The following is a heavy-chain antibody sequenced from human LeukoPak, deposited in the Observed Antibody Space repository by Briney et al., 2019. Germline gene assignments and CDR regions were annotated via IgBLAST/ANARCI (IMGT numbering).Heavy chain of an antibody. D-gene: IGHD3-10*01. CDR1: GLSFGNYG. Sequence: AGGSLRLSCVASGLSFGNYGMNRVRQAPGKGLEWVSSIGGGGHTTYYADSVRGRFTISRDNSRNSMYLQMSSLRAEDTAIYYCAEVESSYCRIWGQGTLVTVSS. J-gene: IGHJ4*02. V-gene: IGHV3-23*01. CDR3: AEVESSYCRI. CDR2: IGGGGHTT.